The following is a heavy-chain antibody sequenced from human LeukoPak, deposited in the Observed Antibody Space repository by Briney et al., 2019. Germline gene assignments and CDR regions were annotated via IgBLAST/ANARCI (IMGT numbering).Heavy chain of an antibody. CDR2: FYYSGST. V-gene: IGHV4-59*01. CDR3: ARDGLLNRWFDP. D-gene: IGHD2/OR15-2a*01. Sequence: SETLSLTCTVSGGSISSCYWSWIRQPPGKGLEWIGYFYYSGSTNYNPSLKSRVTISVDTSNNQFSLKLNSVTAADTAVYYCARDGLLNRWFDPWGQGTLVTVSS. CDR1: GGSISSCY. J-gene: IGHJ5*02.